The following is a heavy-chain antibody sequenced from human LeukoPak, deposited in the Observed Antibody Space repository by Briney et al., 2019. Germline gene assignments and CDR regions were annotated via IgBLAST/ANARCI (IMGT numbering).Heavy chain of an antibody. CDR1: GFTFSSYG. CDR3: AKERPLRGSYFDY. J-gene: IGHJ4*02. Sequence: GGSLRLSCAASGFTFSSYGMHWVRQAPGKGLEWVALIWYDGSNKYYTDSVKGRLTISRDNSKNTLYLQMNSLRAEDTAVYYCAKERPLRGSYFDYWGQGTLVTVSS. D-gene: IGHD1-26*01. CDR2: IWYDGSNK. V-gene: IGHV3-30*02.